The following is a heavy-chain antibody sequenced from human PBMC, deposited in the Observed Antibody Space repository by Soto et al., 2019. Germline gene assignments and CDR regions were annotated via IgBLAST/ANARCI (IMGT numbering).Heavy chain of an antibody. J-gene: IGHJ6*03. Sequence: QVQLVQSGAEVKKPGASVKVSCKASGYTFINYYIHWVRQAPGQGLEWMGVINPNGGSTVYAQKFQGRVTLTRDTSTSTVYVELSSLRSDDTAVYFCVRATAARQSAYSHRYYLHIWGKGTTVTVSS. CDR2: INPNGGST. D-gene: IGHD6-6*01. CDR1: GYTFINYY. CDR3: VRATAARQSAYSHRYYLHI. V-gene: IGHV1-46*03.